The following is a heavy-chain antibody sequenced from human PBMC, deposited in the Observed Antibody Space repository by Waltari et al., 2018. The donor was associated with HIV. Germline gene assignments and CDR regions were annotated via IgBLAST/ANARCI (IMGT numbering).Heavy chain of an antibody. CDR2: IYTSGST. CDR3: ARDTGPYSSGWTLDY. D-gene: IGHD6-19*01. Sequence: QVQLQESGPGLVKPSETLSLPCTVSGGSLSSYYWSWLRPPAGKGLEWIGRIYTSGSTNYNPSLKSRVTMSVDTSKNQFSLKLSSVTAADTAVYYCARDTGPYSSGWTLDYWGQGTLVTVSS. J-gene: IGHJ4*02. V-gene: IGHV4-4*07. CDR1: GGSLSSYY.